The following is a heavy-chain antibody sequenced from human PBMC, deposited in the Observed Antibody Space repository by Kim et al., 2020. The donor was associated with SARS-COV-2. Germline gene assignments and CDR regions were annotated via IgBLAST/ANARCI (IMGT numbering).Heavy chain of an antibody. CDR1: GFTFSSYE. J-gene: IGHJ4*02. Sequence: GGSLRLSCAASGFTFSSYEMNWVRQAPGKGLEWVSYISSSGSTIYYADSVKGRFTISRDNAKNSLYLQMNSLRAEDTAVYYCARAGDFWSGQPTYWGQGTLVTVSS. CDR2: ISSSGSTI. V-gene: IGHV3-48*03. D-gene: IGHD3-3*01. CDR3: ARAGDFWSGQPTY.